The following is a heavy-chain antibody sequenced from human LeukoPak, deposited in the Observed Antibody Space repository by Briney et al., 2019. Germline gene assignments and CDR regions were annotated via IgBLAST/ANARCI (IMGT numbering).Heavy chain of an antibody. CDR2: INTDGTVT. D-gene: IGHD6-19*01. J-gene: IGHJ4*02. V-gene: IGHV3-74*03. CDR3: ATKRWLAPPPDS. CDR1: GFTFSKSW. Sequence: TGGSLRLSCAASGFTFSKSWMLWVRQAPGKGLESVSRINTDGTVTTYAASVKGRFTVSRDNADNTMFLQMNSVRDEDTAVYYCATKRWLAPPPDSWGQGTPVTVSS.